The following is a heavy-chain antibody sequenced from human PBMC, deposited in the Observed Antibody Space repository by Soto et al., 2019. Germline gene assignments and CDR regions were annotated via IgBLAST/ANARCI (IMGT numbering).Heavy chain of an antibody. CDR3: ATGYCSSTSCDMRGLGAFDI. CDR2: IYYSGST. Sequence: SETLSLTCTVSGGSISSYYWSWIRQPPGKGLEWIGYIYYSGSTNYNPSLKSRVTISVDTSKNQFSLKLSSVTAADTAVYYCATGYCSSTSCDMRGLGAFDIWGQGTMVTVSS. J-gene: IGHJ3*02. CDR1: GGSISSYY. V-gene: IGHV4-59*01. D-gene: IGHD2-2*02.